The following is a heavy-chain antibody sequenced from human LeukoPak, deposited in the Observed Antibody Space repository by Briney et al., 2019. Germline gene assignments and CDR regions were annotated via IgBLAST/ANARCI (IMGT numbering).Heavy chain of an antibody. CDR3: AREPFGEISPDF. D-gene: IGHD3-10*01. Sequence: ASVKVSCKASGGTFSSFPINWVRQAPGQGLEWMGGIIPVFRTPNYAQRFQGRVKITADESTDTAYMELSSLKSEDTAVYYCAREPFGEISPDFWGQGTLVTVSS. CDR2: IIPVFRTP. CDR1: GGTFSSFP. J-gene: IGHJ4*02. V-gene: IGHV1-69*01.